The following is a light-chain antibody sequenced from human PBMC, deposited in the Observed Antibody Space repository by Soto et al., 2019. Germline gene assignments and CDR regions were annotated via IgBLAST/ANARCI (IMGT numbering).Light chain of an antibody. V-gene: IGLV1-44*01. CDR2: NNN. CDR1: SSNIGTNT. Sequence: QAVVTQPPSASGTPGQRVTISCSGSSSNIGTNTVSWYQHLPGTAPKLLIYNNNQRPSGVPDRFSGSKSGTSASLAISGLQSEDEADYYCAAWDDSLSGHFVFGTGTKVTVL. CDR3: AAWDDSLSGHFV. J-gene: IGLJ1*01.